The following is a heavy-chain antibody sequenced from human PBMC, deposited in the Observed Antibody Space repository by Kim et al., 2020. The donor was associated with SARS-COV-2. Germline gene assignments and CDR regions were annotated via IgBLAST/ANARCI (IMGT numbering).Heavy chain of an antibody. V-gene: IGHV4-4*09. CDR3: ARANSGSYLSFDY. D-gene: IGHD1-26*01. J-gene: IGHJ4*02. Sequence: NPSLKSRVTISVDTSKNQFSLKLSSVTAADTAVYYCARANSGSYLSFDYWGQGTLVTVSS.